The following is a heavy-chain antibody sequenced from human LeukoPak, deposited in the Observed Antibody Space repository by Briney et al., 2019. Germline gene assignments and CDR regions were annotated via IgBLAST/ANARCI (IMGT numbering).Heavy chain of an antibody. D-gene: IGHD3-22*01. V-gene: IGHV3-7*01. CDR3: ATYSSLNRREFQY. CDR2: IKTDGSEK. Sequence: HPGGSLRLSCEGSGFTFSNYWMGWVRQAPGKGLQWVANIKTDGSEKYCVDSVKGRFTISRDNAKNSLYLQMNSLRAEDTAVYYCATYSSLNRREFQYWGQGTLLTVSS. J-gene: IGHJ1*01. CDR1: GFTFSNYW.